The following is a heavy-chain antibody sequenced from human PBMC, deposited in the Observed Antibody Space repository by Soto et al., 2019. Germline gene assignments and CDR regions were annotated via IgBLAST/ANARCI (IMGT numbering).Heavy chain of an antibody. CDR2: ISAYNGNT. Sequence: ASVKVSCKASGYTFTSYGISWVRRAPGQGLEWMGWISAYNGNTHYAQNLQGRVTMTTDPSRSTAYMELRSLRSDDTAVYYCARVGEAAPYGMDVWGQGTTVTVSS. V-gene: IGHV1-18*04. CDR1: GYTFTSYG. J-gene: IGHJ6*02. CDR3: ARVGEAAPYGMDV. D-gene: IGHD6-13*01.